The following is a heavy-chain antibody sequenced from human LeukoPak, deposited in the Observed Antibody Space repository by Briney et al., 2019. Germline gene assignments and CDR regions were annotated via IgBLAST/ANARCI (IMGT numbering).Heavy chain of an antibody. Sequence: GASVKVSCKASGYTFTSYGISWVRQAPGQGLEWMGWISAHNGNTNYAQKLQGRVTMTTDTSTSTAYMELRSLRSDDTAVYYCARDPRISNTGLYYYYYYYMDVWGKGTTVTVSS. J-gene: IGHJ6*03. CDR2: ISAHNGNT. CDR1: GYTFTSYG. CDR3: ARDPRISNTGLYYYYYYYMDV. V-gene: IGHV1-18*01. D-gene: IGHD2-15*01.